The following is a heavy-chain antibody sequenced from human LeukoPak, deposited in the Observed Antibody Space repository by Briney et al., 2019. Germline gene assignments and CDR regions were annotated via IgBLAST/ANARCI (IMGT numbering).Heavy chain of an antibody. CDR1: EYSFATYW. D-gene: IGHD6-19*01. CDR3: ARPLIPVAEDAFDI. Sequence: GESLKISCQGSEYSFATYWIAWLGQMPGKGLEWMGIIYPGDSDTNYSPSFQGQVTISADKSISTAYLQWNSLKASDTAMYYCARPLIPVAEDAFDIWGQGTMVTVSS. V-gene: IGHV5-51*01. J-gene: IGHJ3*02. CDR2: IYPGDSDT.